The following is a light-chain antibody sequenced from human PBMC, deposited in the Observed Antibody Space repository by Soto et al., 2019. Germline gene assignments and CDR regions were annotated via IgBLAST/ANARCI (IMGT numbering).Light chain of an antibody. CDR2: DAS. V-gene: IGKV1-5*01. CDR3: QQYDGN. Sequence: DIQLTQSPSTLSASVGDRVTLTCRASQNINNWLAWYQQKPGKAPKVLIYDASSLESGVPSRFSGSGSGTGFTLTISSLQPDDFATYYCQQYDGNFGPGTKVDIK. J-gene: IGKJ3*01. CDR1: QNINNW.